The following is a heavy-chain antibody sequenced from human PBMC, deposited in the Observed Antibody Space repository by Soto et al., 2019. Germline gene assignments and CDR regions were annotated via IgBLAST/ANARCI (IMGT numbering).Heavy chain of an antibody. CDR2: IFHTGST. Sequence: SETLSLTCTFSGGSITTYYWSWIRQPAGNGLDLIGYIFHTGSTKYNPSLKSRVSMARDTSKNQFSLNLSSVTAADTAVYYCARILAYCSTTTCYPYYFDVWGLGTLVTVS. CDR1: GGSITTYY. V-gene: IGHV4-59*13. J-gene: IGHJ4*02. CDR3: ARILAYCSTTTCYPYYFDV. D-gene: IGHD2-2*01.